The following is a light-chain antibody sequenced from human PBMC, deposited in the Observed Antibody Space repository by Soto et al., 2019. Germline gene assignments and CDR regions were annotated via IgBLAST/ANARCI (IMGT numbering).Light chain of an antibody. CDR1: KNAIGVYDF. Sequence: QSVLTHPPSTSGSPGQSVTISCTGTKNAIGVYDFVSWYQHHPGKAPKLMIYDVTSRPSGVSYRFSGSKSGNTASLTISGLQAEDEADYYCSSYTTSSSYVFGTGTKVTVL. J-gene: IGLJ1*01. CDR2: DVT. V-gene: IGLV2-14*01. CDR3: SSYTTSSSYV.